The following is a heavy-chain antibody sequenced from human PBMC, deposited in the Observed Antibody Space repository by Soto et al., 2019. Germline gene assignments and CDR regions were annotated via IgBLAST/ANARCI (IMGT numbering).Heavy chain of an antibody. CDR1: GFTCSSYA. V-gene: IGHV3-30-3*01. CDR2: ISYDGSNK. J-gene: IGHJ6*02. CDR3: ARDHGSRKLLSSSSSSVMDV. Sequence: QVQLVESGGGVVQPGRSLRLSCAASGFTCSSYAMHWVRQAPGKGLEWVAVISYDGSNKYYADSVKGRFTISRDNSKNTLYLKMNRRRVEDTAGYYGARDHGSRKLLSSSSSSVMDVWGQGPTVTAPS. D-gene: IGHD6-6*01.